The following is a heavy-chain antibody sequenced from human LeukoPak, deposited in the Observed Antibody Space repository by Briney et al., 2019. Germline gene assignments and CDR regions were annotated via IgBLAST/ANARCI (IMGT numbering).Heavy chain of an antibody. D-gene: IGHD3-16*02. CDR2: INPNSGGT. J-gene: IGHJ4*02. V-gene: IGHV1-2*02. Sequence: ASVKVSCKASGYTFTGYYMHWVRQAPGQGLEWMGWINPNSGGTNYAQKFQGRVTMTRDTSISTAYMELSRLRSDDTAVYYCARAMITFGELSSGLDYWGQGTLVTVSS. CDR3: ARAMITFGELSSGLDY. CDR1: GYTFTGYY.